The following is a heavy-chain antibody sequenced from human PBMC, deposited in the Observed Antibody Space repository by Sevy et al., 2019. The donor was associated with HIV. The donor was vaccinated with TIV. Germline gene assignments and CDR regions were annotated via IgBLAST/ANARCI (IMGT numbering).Heavy chain of an antibody. V-gene: IGHV3-23*01. D-gene: IGHD6-19*01. Sequence: GGSLRLSCAASGFTFTNYAMNWVRQAPGKGLEWVSTISGSGGSTYYADSVKGRFTISRDNSKNTLYLQMNSLRAEDTAVYYCAREGIAVAGIGYYFDYWGQGTLVTVSS. CDR1: GFTFTNYA. J-gene: IGHJ4*02. CDR2: ISGSGGST. CDR3: AREGIAVAGIGYYFDY.